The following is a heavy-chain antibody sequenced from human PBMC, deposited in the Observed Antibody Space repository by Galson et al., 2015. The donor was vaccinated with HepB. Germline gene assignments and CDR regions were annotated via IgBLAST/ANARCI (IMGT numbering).Heavy chain of an antibody. CDR2: IDPSDSNT. D-gene: IGHD3-22*01. Sequence: QSGAEVKKPGESLRISCQASGYRFTTYWISWVRQIPGKGLEWMGRIDPSDSNTNYSPSFEGHVTISADKSISTAYLQWSSLKASDTAIYFCARRLRNYLESSAYYSKWFDPWGQGTLVTVSS. V-gene: IGHV5-10-1*01. CDR3: ARRLRNYLESSAYYSKWFDP. J-gene: IGHJ5*02. CDR1: GYRFTTYW.